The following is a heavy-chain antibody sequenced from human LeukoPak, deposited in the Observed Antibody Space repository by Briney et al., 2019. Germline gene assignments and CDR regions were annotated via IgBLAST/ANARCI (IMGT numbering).Heavy chain of an antibody. J-gene: IGHJ4*02. CDR1: GITLSNYG. Sequence: PGGSLRLSCAVSGITLSNYGMSWVRQAPGKGLEWVAGISDGGGRTNYADSVKGRFTISRDNPKNTLYLQMSSLRAEDTAVYFCAKRGVVIRVILVGFHKEAYYFDSWGQGALVTVSS. CDR2: ISDGGGRT. CDR3: AKRGVVIRVILVGFHKEAYYFDS. D-gene: IGHD3-22*01. V-gene: IGHV3-23*01.